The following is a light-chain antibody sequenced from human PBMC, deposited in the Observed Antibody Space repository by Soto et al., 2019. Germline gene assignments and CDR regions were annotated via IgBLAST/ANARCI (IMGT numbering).Light chain of an antibody. Sequence: NFMLTQPHSVSESPGKTVTISCTGSSGSIASNYVQWYQQRPGSAPTTVIYKDDQRPSGVPDRFSGSIDSSSNSASLAISALKTEDGADYSCQSYDSSNHVVFGGGTKLTVL. CDR1: SGSIASNY. CDR3: QSYDSSNHVV. J-gene: IGLJ2*01. V-gene: IGLV6-57*02. CDR2: KDD.